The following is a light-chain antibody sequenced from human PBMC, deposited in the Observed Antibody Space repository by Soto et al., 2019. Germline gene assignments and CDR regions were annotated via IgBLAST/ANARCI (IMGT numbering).Light chain of an antibody. V-gene: IGKV3D-20*01. CDR3: QQYDRSPFT. Sequence: EIVLTQSPATLSLSPGERAALSCGASQTVSRNYVAWYQQKPGLAPSLVMYAASTRATGIPDRFSGSGSGKYFTLTISRLEPEDFAVYYCQQYDRSPFTFGPGTKVDI. CDR1: QTVSRNY. CDR2: AAS. J-gene: IGKJ3*01.